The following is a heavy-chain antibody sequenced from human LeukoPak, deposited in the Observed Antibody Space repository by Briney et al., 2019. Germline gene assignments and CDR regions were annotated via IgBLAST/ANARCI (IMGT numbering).Heavy chain of an antibody. V-gene: IGHV4-59*01. Sequence: SETLSLTCTVSGGSISSYYWSWIRQPPGKGLEWIGYIYYSGSTNYNPSLKSRVTVSVDTSKNQFSLKLSPVTAADTAVYYCARDGDYYDSSGYSWFDPWGQGTLVTVSS. J-gene: IGHJ5*02. CDR2: IYYSGST. CDR1: GGSISSYY. D-gene: IGHD3-22*01. CDR3: ARDGDYYDSSGYSWFDP.